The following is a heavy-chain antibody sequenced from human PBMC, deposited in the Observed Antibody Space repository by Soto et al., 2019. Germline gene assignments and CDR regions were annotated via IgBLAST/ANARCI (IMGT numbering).Heavy chain of an antibody. CDR3: ARGRGYYDSSGYYYDRANWFDP. CDR2: INPNSGDT. Sequence: GASVKVSCKASGYTFTGYYMHWVRQAPGQGLEWMGWINPNSGDTDYAQKFQGRVTMTRNTSISTAYMELSSLRSEDTAVYYCARGRGYYDSSGYYYDRANWFDPWGQGTLVTVSS. V-gene: IGHV1-2*02. CDR1: GYTFTGYY. D-gene: IGHD3-22*01. J-gene: IGHJ5*02.